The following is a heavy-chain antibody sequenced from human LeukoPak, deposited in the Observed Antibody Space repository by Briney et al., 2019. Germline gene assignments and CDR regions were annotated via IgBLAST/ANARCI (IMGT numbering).Heavy chain of an antibody. Sequence: ASVKVSCKASGYTFTSYGISWVRQAPGQGLEWMGWISAYNGNTNYAQKLQGRVTMTTDTSTSTAHMELRSLRSDDTAVYYCARDPRTTIDYYYYGMDVWGQGTTVTVSS. V-gene: IGHV1-18*01. J-gene: IGHJ6*02. CDR2: ISAYNGNT. D-gene: IGHD4-11*01. CDR3: ARDPRTTIDYYYYGMDV. CDR1: GYTFTSYG.